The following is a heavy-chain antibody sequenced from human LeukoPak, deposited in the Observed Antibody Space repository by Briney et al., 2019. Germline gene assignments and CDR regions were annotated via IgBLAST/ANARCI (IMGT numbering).Heavy chain of an antibody. Sequence: SETLSLTCAVYGGSFSGYYWSWIRQPPGKGLEWIGEINHSGSTNYNTSLKSRVTISVDTSKNQFSLKLSSVTAADTAVYYCAGGGDYDSSGYSFDYWGQGTLVTVSS. D-gene: IGHD3-22*01. CDR1: GGSFSGYY. V-gene: IGHV4-34*01. CDR2: INHSGST. CDR3: AGGGDYDSSGYSFDY. J-gene: IGHJ4*02.